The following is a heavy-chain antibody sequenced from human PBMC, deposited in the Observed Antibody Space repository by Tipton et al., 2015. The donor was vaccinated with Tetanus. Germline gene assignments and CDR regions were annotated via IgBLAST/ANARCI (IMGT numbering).Heavy chain of an antibody. CDR1: GYTFTGYY. V-gene: IGHV1-2*02. CDR2: IDPNSGGT. D-gene: IGHD3-22*01. Sequence: QMQLVQSGAEVKKPGASVKVSCKASGYTFTGYYIYWVRQAPGQGLEWMGWIDPNSGGTVYAQKFQGRVTMTRDTSISTAYMKLRSLRSDDTAVYYCARDRGDYIYYGMDVWGPGTTVTVS. CDR3: ARDRGDYIYYGMDV. J-gene: IGHJ6*02.